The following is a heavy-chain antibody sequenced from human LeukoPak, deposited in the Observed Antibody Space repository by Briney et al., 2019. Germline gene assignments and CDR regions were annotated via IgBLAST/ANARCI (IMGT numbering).Heavy chain of an antibody. CDR2: ITTGGGST. J-gene: IGHJ4*02. CDR1: GFTFGYSA. CDR3: AKALSGTPAGNFDY. D-gene: IGHD1-1*01. V-gene: IGHV3-23*01. Sequence: GGSLRLSCAASGFTFGYSAMTWVRQAPGEGLEWVSTITTGGGSTYFADSVKGRFTISRDNSKNTLYLQMNSLRAEDTAVYYCAKALSGTPAGNFDYWGQGTLVTVSS.